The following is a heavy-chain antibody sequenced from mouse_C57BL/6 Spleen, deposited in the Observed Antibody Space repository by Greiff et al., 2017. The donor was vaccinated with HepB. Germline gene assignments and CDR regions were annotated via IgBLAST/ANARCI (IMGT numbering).Heavy chain of an antibody. CDR3: AIWSVTTSVVSY. CDR1: GYTFTSYW. D-gene: IGHD2-5*01. Sequence: QVQLKQPGAELVKPGASVKVSCKASGYTFTSYWMHWVKQRPGQGLEWIGRIHPSDSDTNYNQKFKGKATLTVDKSSSTAYMQLSSLTSEDSAVYYCAIWSVTTSVVSYWGQGTLVTVSA. CDR2: IHPSDSDT. V-gene: IGHV1-74*01. J-gene: IGHJ3*01.